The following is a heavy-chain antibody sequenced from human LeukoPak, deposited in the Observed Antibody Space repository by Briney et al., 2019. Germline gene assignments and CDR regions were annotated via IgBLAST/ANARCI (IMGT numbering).Heavy chain of an antibody. D-gene: IGHD1-1*01. CDR2: ISSSSSYI. Sequence: PGGSLRLSCAASGFTFSSYSMNWVRQAPGKGLEWVSSISSSSSYIYYADSVKGRFTISRDNAKNSLYLQMNSLRAEDTAVYYRARDLYTGTTGIPQWFDPWGQGTLVTVSS. CDR3: ARDLYTGTTGIPQWFDP. V-gene: IGHV3-21*01. CDR1: GFTFSSYS. J-gene: IGHJ5*02.